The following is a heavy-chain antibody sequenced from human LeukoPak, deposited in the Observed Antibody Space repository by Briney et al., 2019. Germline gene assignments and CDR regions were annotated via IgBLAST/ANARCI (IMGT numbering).Heavy chain of an antibody. Sequence: GESLKISCKGSGYSFTSYWIGWVRQMPGKGLEWMGIIYPGDSDTRYSPSFQGQVTISADKSISTAYLQWSSLKASDTAMYYCSKPKRGGYSSRWLIDYWGPGTLVTGPS. CDR2: IYPGDSDT. V-gene: IGHV5-51*01. CDR3: SKPKRGGYSSRWLIDY. J-gene: IGHJ4*02. D-gene: IGHD6-13*01. CDR1: GYSFTSYW.